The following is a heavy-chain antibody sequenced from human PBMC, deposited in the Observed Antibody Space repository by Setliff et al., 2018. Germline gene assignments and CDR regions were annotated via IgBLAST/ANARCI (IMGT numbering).Heavy chain of an antibody. CDR2: IGHTGSI. CDR1: GYSISSGYI. V-gene: IGHV4-38-2*02. D-gene: IGHD2-21*02. J-gene: IGHJ4*02. Sequence: SETLSLTCTVSGYSISSGYIWGWIRQPSGKGLEWVGNIGHTGSINYNPSLKSRLTISRDTSKNQVSLKLNSVTATDTAVYYCARDLGHGGDSDYWGQGIQVT. CDR3: ARDLGHGGDSDY.